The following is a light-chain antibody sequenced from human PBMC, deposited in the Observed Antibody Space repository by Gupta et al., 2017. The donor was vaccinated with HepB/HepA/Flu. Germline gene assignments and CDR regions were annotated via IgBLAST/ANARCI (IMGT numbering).Light chain of an antibody. J-gene: IGKJ2*02. CDR3: QQSYSTPRN. CDR2: AAS. CDR1: QSISSY. V-gene: IGKV1-39*01. Sequence: SVGDRVTITCRASQSISSYLNWYQQKPGKAPKLLIYAASSLQSGVPSRFSGSGSGTDFTLTISSLQPEDFATYYCQQSYSTPRNFGQGTKLEIK.